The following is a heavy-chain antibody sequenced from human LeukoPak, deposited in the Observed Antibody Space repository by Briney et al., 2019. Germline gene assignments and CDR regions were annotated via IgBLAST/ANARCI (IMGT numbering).Heavy chain of an antibody. V-gene: IGHV1-18*01. J-gene: IGHJ4*02. CDR2: ISANSGNT. Sequence: ASVKVSCKASGYTFTDNGISWVRQAPGEGLEWMGWISANSGNTIFVQKFQGRVSMTTDTSSSTAYMELRSPRSDDTAIYYCARDRDYRFDYWGQGTLVTVPS. D-gene: IGHD5-24*01. CDR3: ARDRDYRFDY. CDR1: GYTFTDNG.